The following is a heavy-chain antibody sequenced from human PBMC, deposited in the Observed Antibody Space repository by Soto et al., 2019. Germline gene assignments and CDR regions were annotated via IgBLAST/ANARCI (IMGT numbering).Heavy chain of an antibody. CDR3: ARSSGRFRYFDY. CDR1: GLSLSTSGVG. J-gene: IGHJ4*02. D-gene: IGHD1-26*01. V-gene: IGHV2-5*02. Sequence: QITLKESGPTLVKPTQTLTLTCTLPGLSLSTSGVGVGWIRKPPGKALEWLALIYWDDDKRSSPSLKSRLTVTQDTSKNQVAMTLTNIVRVDTATEYCARSSGRFRYFDYWGQGTLVTVSS. CDR2: IYWDDDK.